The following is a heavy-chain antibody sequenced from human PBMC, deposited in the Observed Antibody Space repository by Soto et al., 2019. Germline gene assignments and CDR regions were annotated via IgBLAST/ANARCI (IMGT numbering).Heavy chain of an antibody. CDR1: GFTFSGSA. J-gene: IGHJ4*02. CDR2: IRSKANSYAT. D-gene: IGHD5-18*01. V-gene: IGHV3-73*02. Sequence: EVQLVESGGGLVQPGGSLKLSCAASGFTFSGSAMHWVRQASGKGLEWVGRIRSKANSYATAYAASVKGRFTISRDDSKTTAYLQMNSLKTADTAVYYCTRRGYCYGTEFDYWGQGTLVTVSS. CDR3: TRRGYCYGTEFDY.